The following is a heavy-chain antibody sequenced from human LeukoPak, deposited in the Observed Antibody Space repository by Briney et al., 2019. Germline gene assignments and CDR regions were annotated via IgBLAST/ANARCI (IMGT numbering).Heavy chain of an antibody. CDR1: GGSISSSNW. CDR3: ARLSIAAAEYYFDY. Sequence: SETLFLTCAVSGGSISSSNWWSWVRQPPGKGLEWIGEIYHSGSTNYNPSLKSRVTISVDKSKNQFSLKLSSVTAADTAVYYCARLSIAAAEYYFDYWGQGTLVTVFS. CDR2: IYHSGST. J-gene: IGHJ4*02. V-gene: IGHV4-4*02. D-gene: IGHD6-13*01.